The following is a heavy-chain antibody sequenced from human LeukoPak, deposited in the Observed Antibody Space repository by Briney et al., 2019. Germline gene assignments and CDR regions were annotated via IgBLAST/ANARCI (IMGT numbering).Heavy chain of an antibody. V-gene: IGHV3-74*01. CDR3: SRGGVDY. Sequence: GGSLRLSCAASGFTFSSYWMHWVRQAPGKGLVWVSRIKSDGSTTTYADSVKGRFTISRDNAKNTLYLQMNSLRAEDTAVYYCSRGGVDYWGQGTLVTVSS. D-gene: IGHD3-10*01. CDR1: GFTFSSYW. J-gene: IGHJ4*02. CDR2: IKSDGSTT.